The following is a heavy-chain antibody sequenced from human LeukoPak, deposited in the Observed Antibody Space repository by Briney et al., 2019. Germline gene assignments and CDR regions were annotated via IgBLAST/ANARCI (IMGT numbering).Heavy chain of an antibody. V-gene: IGHV1-2*02. J-gene: IGHJ1*01. CDR3: ARVSSSSNEYFQH. Sequence: ASVKVSCKASGYTFTGYYMHWVRQAPGQGLEWMGWINPNSGGTNYAQKFQGRVTMTRDMSTSTVYMELSSLRSEDTAVYYCARVSSSSNEYFQHWGQGTLVTVSS. CDR2: INPNSGGT. D-gene: IGHD6-13*01. CDR1: GYTFTGYY.